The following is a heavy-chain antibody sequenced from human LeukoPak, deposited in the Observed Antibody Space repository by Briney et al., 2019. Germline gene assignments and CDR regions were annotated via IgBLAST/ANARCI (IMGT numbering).Heavy chain of an antibody. CDR1: GFTFSDYY. Sequence: GGSLRLSCAASGFTFSDYYMSWIRQAPGEGLEWGSYISSSGGTIYYADSVKGRFTNSRDNAKNSLYLQMNSLRAEDTAVYYCARGERVYGDQNCFDPWGQGTLVTVSS. CDR3: ARGERVYGDQNCFDP. J-gene: IGHJ5*02. CDR2: ISSSGGTI. V-gene: IGHV3-11*01. D-gene: IGHD4-17*01.